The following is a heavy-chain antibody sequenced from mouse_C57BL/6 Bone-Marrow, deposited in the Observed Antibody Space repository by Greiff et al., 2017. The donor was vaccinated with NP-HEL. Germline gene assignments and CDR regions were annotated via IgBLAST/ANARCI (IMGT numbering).Heavy chain of an antibody. J-gene: IGHJ2*01. V-gene: IGHV14-2*01. CDR1: GFNIKDYY. CDR3: ARGAITTVVATNFDY. CDR2: IDPEDGET. Sequence: EVQVVESGAELVKPGASVKLSCTASGFNIKDYYMHWVKQRTEQGLEWIGRIDPEDGETKYAPKFQGKATITADTSSNTAYLQLSSLTSEDTAVYYCARGAITTVVATNFDYWGQGTTLTVSS. D-gene: IGHD1-1*01.